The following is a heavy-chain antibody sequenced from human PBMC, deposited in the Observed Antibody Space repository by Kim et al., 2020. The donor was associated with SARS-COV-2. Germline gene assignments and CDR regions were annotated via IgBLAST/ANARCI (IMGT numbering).Heavy chain of an antibody. J-gene: IGHJ4*02. CDR2: IYYSGST. CDR1: GGSISSYY. D-gene: IGHD3-9*01. CDR3: ARVAILTGAFDY. Sequence: SETLSLTCTVSGGSISSYYWSWIRQPPGKGLECIGYIYYSGSTNYNPSLKSRVTISVDTSKNQFSLKLSSVTAADTAVYYCARVAILTGAFDYWGQGTLVTVSS. V-gene: IGHV4-59*13.